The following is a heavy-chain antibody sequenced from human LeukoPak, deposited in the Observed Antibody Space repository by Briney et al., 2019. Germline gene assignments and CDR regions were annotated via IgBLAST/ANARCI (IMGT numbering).Heavy chain of an antibody. D-gene: IGHD6-19*01. Sequence: GSLRLSCAASGFPFSSYWMSWVRQAPGKGLVWVSCINSDRSSPSYADSVKGRFTISRDNAKNTVYLQMNSLRAEDTAVYYCAVPGSSGWYPIDVWGQGTTVTVSS. V-gene: IGHV3-74*01. CDR3: AVPGSSGWYPIDV. J-gene: IGHJ6*02. CDR2: INSDRSSP. CDR1: GFPFSSYW.